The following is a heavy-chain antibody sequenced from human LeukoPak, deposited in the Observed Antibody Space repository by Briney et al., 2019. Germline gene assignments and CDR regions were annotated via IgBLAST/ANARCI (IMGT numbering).Heavy chain of an antibody. CDR3: AKDQDTAIVFDY. CDR1: GFTFSSYG. Sequence: GGSLRLSCAASGFTFSSYGMHWVRQAPGKGLGWVAFIRYDGRNKYYADSVKGRFTTSRDNSKNTLYLQMNSLRAEDTAVYYCAKDQDTAIVFDYWGQGTLVTVSS. J-gene: IGHJ4*02. CDR2: IRYDGRNK. V-gene: IGHV3-30*02. D-gene: IGHD5-18*01.